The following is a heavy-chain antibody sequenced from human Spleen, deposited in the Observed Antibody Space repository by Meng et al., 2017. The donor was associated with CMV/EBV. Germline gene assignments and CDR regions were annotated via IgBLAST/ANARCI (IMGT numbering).Heavy chain of an antibody. CDR2: ISYDGSNK. CDR1: GFTFSSYA. V-gene: IGHV3-30-3*01. CDR3: ARDWCLDF. Sequence: GESLKISCAASGFTFSSYAMHWVRQAPGKGLEWVAGISYDGSNKYYADSVKGRFTISRDNSKNTLYLQMNSLRAEDTAVYYCARDWCLDFWGQGTLVTVSS. D-gene: IGHD2-15*01. J-gene: IGHJ4*02.